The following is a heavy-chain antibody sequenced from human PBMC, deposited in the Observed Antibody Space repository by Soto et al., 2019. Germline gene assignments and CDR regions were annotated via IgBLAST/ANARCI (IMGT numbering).Heavy chain of an antibody. Sequence: EVQLVESGGGLVQPGRSLRLSCKTSGFTFVDHAMSWVRQAPGKGLEWIGFIRSKAYGGTTEYAASVKGRFIISRDDSKCSAYLQMNSLQTEDTAVYYCTSDDDKSGYYVGKTDYWGQGTLVTVSS. V-gene: IGHV3-49*04. J-gene: IGHJ4*02. CDR3: TSDDDKSGYYVGKTDY. CDR1: GFTFVDHA. CDR2: IRSKAYGGTT. D-gene: IGHD3-22*01.